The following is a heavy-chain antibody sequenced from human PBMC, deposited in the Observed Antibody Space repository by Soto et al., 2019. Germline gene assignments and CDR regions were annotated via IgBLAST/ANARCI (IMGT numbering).Heavy chain of an antibody. CDR2: ISAYNGNT. Sequence: ASVKVSCKASGYTFSNYYVHWVRQAPGQGLEWMGLISAYNGNTNYAQKFQGWVSITRDTSISTAYMELSRLRSDDTAVYYCARERRAVAGAFDIWGQGTMVTVSS. J-gene: IGHJ3*02. D-gene: IGHD6-19*01. CDR1: GYTFSNYY. CDR3: ARERRAVAGAFDI. V-gene: IGHV1-2*04.